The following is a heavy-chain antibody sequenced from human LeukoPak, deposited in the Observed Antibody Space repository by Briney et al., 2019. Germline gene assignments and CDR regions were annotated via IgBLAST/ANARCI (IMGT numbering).Heavy chain of an antibody. CDR1: GGSTSSGGYF. CDR3: ARVVDILTGYYHDY. CDR2: INTSGST. V-gene: IGHV4-61*02. Sequence: SQTLSLTCTVSGGSTSSGGYFWSWIRQPAGKGPEWIGRINTSGSTNYNPFLKSRVTISVDTSKNQFSLKLSSVTAADTAVYYCARVVDILTGYYHDYWGQGTLVTVSS. J-gene: IGHJ4*02. D-gene: IGHD3-9*01.